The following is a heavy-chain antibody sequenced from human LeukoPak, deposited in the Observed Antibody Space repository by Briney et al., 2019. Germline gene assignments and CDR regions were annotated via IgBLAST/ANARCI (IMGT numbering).Heavy chain of an antibody. V-gene: IGHV4-34*01. CDR3: ASFGYDILTGLSYFQH. Sequence: PETLSLTCAVYVEPRSGYYWRWIRKPPGRGLEWIGEIDHTGSSNYNPSLKSRVTISLDTSKNQFSLKLNSVTAADTAVYYCASFGYDILTGLSYFQHWRQGTLVTVSS. J-gene: IGHJ1*01. CDR2: IDHTGSS. D-gene: IGHD3-9*01. CDR1: VEPRSGYY.